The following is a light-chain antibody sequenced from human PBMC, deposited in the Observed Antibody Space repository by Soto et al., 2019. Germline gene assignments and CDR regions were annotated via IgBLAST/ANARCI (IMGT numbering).Light chain of an antibody. CDR1: HRVLYSNNKNY. V-gene: IGKV4-1*01. Sequence: LAVSLDGRGAHAFRPNHRVLYSNNKNYLAWYQHKPGQSPKLLIYWASTRESGVPDRFSGSGSGTDFTLTISSLQAEDMAVYYCQQYYSNPFTFGGGRNADIK. CDR3: QQYYSNPFT. CDR2: WAS. J-gene: IGKJ4*01.